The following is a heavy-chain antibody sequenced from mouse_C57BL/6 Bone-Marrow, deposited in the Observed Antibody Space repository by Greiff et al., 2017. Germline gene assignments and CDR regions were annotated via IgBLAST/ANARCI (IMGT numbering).Heavy chain of an antibody. V-gene: IGHV1-55*01. CDR2: IYPGSGST. J-gene: IGHJ4*01. D-gene: IGHD1-1*01. Sequence: QVQLPQPGAELVKPGASVKMSCKASGYTFTSYWITWVKQRPGQGLEWIGDIYPGSGSTNYNEKFKSKATLTVDTSSSTAYMQLSSLTSEDSAVXYCARRGYGSSYDAMDYWGQGTSVTVSS. CDR1: GYTFTSYW. CDR3: ARRGYGSSYDAMDY.